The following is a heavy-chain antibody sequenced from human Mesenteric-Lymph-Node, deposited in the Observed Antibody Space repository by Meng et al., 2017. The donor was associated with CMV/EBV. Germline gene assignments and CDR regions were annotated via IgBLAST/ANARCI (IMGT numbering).Heavy chain of an antibody. CDR2: ISHSGST. V-gene: IGHV4-34*01. Sequence: CAVYGGAFSGYCCGWIRQPPGKGLEWIGEISHSGSTNYHPSLDSRFTVSVDTSKNQFSLKRSSVTAADTAVYCCAGGMVAGSQFDPWGQGTLVTVSS. CDR3: AGGMVAGSQFDP. CDR1: GGAFSGYC. D-gene: IGHD2-15*01. J-gene: IGHJ5*02.